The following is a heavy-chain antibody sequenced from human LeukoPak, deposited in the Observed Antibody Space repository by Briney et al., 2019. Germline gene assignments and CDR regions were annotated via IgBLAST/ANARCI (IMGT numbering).Heavy chain of an antibody. CDR2: INPSGGST. Sequence: ASVKVPCKASGYTFTSYYMHWVRQAPGQGLEWMGIINPSGGSTSYAQKFQGRVTMTRDTSTSTVYMELSSLRSEDTAVYYCARASVATIFYYGMDVWGQGTTVTVSS. D-gene: IGHD5-12*01. J-gene: IGHJ6*02. V-gene: IGHV1-46*01. CDR1: GYTFTSYY. CDR3: ARASVATIFYYGMDV.